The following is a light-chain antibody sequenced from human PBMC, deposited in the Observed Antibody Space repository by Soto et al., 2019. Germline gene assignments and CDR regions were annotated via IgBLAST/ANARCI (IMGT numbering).Light chain of an antibody. CDR3: SSYTISNTLPVV. Sequence: QSVLAQPASVSGSPGQSITISCTGTRRDVGGYNYVSWYQQYPGKSPKLLIYEVTHRPSGVSNRFSGSKSGNTASLTISGLQAEDEAYYYCSSYTISNTLPVVSGTGTKGTDL. J-gene: IGLJ1*01. CDR1: RRDVGGYNY. V-gene: IGLV2-14*01. CDR2: EVT.